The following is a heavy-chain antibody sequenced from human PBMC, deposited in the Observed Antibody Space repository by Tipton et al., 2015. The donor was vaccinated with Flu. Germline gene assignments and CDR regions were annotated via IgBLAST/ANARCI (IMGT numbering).Heavy chain of an antibody. D-gene: IGHD2-15*01. J-gene: IGHJ4*02. CDR1: GFTFSSYA. Sequence: GSLRLSCAASGFTFSSYAMSWVRQAPGRGLEWVSAISGSGGSTYYADSVKGRFTISRDNSKNTLYLQMNSLRAEDTAVYYCAKGGSPGLELDYWSQGTLVTVSS. CDR2: ISGSGGST. CDR3: AKGGSPGLELDY. V-gene: IGHV3-23*01.